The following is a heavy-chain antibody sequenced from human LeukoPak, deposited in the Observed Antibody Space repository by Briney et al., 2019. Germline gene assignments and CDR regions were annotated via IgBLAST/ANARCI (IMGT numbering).Heavy chain of an antibody. CDR3: VKAGTNPYNFDS. J-gene: IGHJ4*02. V-gene: IGHV3-64*05. Sequence: GGSLRLSCSASGFTFSSYAMHWVRQAPGKGLEYVSAISNNGGSTYYADSVKGRFTISRDNTKNTLFVQMSSLRAEDTAVYYCVKAGTNPYNFDSWGQGTLVTVSS. D-gene: IGHD1-14*01. CDR1: GFTFSSYA. CDR2: ISNNGGST.